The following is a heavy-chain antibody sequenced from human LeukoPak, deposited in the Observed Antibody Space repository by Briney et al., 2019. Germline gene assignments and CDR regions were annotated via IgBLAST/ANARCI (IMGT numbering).Heavy chain of an antibody. D-gene: IGHD6-13*01. Sequence: PGGSLRLSCAASGFTFSSYSMNWVRQAPGKGLEWVSYISSRSSTIYYGDSVEGRFTISRDNAKNSLYLQMNSLRAEDTAVYYCARVPDIAAAGNWFDPWGQGALVTVSS. CDR1: GFTFSSYS. V-gene: IGHV3-48*04. J-gene: IGHJ5*02. CDR2: ISSRSSTI. CDR3: ARVPDIAAAGNWFDP.